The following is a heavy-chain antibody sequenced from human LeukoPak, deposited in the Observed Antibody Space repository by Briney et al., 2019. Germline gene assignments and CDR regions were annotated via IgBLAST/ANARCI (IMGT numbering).Heavy chain of an antibody. D-gene: IGHD3-3*01. CDR2: INPSGGST. V-gene: IGHV1-46*01. Sequence: ASVKVSCKASGYTFTSYYMHWVRQAPGQGLEWMGIINPSGGSTSYAQKFQGRVTMTRDMSTSTVYMELSSLRSEDTAVYYCARSPFWSGYYYYFSAFYYIDVWGKGTTVTVSS. CDR1: GYTFTSYY. J-gene: IGHJ6*03. CDR3: ARSPFWSGYYYYFSAFYYIDV.